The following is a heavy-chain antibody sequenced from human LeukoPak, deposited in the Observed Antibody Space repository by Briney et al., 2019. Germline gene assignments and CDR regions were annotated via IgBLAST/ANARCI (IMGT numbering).Heavy chain of an antibody. CDR3: ARDMGYYDSSGD. CDR2: INPNSGGT. Sequence: GASVKVSCKASGYTFTGYYMHWVRQAPGQGHEWMGWINPNSGGTNYAQKFQGRVTMTRDTAISTAYTELRSLRSDDTAVYYCARDMGYYDSSGDWGQGTLVTVSS. J-gene: IGHJ4*02. D-gene: IGHD3-22*01. V-gene: IGHV1-2*02. CDR1: GYTFTGYY.